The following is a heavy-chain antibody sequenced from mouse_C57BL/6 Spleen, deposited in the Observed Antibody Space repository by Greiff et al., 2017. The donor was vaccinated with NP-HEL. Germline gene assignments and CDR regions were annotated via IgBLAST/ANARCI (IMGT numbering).Heavy chain of an antibody. CDR3: ARERGIYYGNYVPMDY. CDR2: IWSGGST. CDR1: GFSLTSYG. V-gene: IGHV2-2*01. Sequence: QVHVKQSGPGLVQPSQSLSITCTVSGFSLTSYGVHWVRQSPGKGLEWLGVIWSGGSTDYNAAFISRLSISKDNSKSQVFFKMNSLQADDTAIYYCARERGIYYGNYVPMDYWGQGTSVTVSS. D-gene: IGHD2-1*01. J-gene: IGHJ4*01.